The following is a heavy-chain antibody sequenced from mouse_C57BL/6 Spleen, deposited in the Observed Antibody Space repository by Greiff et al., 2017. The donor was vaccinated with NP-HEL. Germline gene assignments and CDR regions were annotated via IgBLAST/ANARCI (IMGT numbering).Heavy chain of an antibody. Sequence: QVQLQQPGAELVKPGASVKLSCKASGYTFTSYWMHWVQQRPGRGLEWIGRIDPNSGGTKYNEQFKSKATLTVDKPSSTAYMQLSSLTSEYSAVYYCARSGTVVAIYWYFDVWGTGTTVTVSS. CDR1: GYTFTSYW. V-gene: IGHV1-72*01. D-gene: IGHD1-1*01. CDR3: ARSGTVVAIYWYFDV. J-gene: IGHJ1*03. CDR2: IDPNSGGT.